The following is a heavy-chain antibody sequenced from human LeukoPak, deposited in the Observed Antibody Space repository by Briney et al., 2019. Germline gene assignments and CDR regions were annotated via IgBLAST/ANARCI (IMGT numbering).Heavy chain of an antibody. CDR3: ARHKGYTYGYGDY. CDR1: GGSISSSSFY. D-gene: IGHD5-18*01. Sequence: SSETLSLTGTVSGGSISSSSFYWGWVRQPPGKGLEWIGNIYYSGSTYYNPALKSRVTISVDTSKNQFSLKLSSVIAADTAVYYCARHKGYTYGYGDYWGQGTVVTVSS. V-gene: IGHV4-39*01. J-gene: IGHJ4*02. CDR2: IYYSGST.